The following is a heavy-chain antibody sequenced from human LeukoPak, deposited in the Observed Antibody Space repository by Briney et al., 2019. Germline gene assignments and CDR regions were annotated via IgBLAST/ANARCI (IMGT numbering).Heavy chain of an antibody. D-gene: IGHD2-2*01. V-gene: IGHV4-38-2*01. CDR3: ARRGYCSGTSCYEYWFDP. J-gene: IGHJ5*02. CDR1: GYSISNDYY. Sequence: SETLSLTCDVSGYSISNDYYWGWIRQPPGKGLEWIGIIYYSGSTYYNPSLKSRLTISVDTSKNQFSLKLSSVTATDTAVYYCARRGYCSGTSCYEYWFDPWGQGTLVTVSS. CDR2: IYYSGST.